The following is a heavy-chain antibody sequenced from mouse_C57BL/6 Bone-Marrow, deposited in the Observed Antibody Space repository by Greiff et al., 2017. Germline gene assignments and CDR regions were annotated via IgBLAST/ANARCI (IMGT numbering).Heavy chain of an antibody. Sequence: QVQLQQSGPELVKPGASVKLSCTASGYTFTSYWMQWVKQRPGQGLEWIGEIDPSDSDTNYNPKFKGKATITVDTSSSTAYMQLSSLTSEDSAVYYCAKESTMVTPTACYYAMDYWGQGTSVTVSS. CDR1: GYTFTSYW. J-gene: IGHJ4*01. CDR3: AKESTMVTPTACYYAMDY. CDR2: IDPSDSDT. D-gene: IGHD2-2*01. V-gene: IGHV1-50*01.